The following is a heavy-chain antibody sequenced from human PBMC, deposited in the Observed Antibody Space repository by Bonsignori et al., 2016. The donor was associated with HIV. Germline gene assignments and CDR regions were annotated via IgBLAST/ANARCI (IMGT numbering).Heavy chain of an antibody. CDR3: ARDTVDTAMANFDY. D-gene: IGHD5-18*01. Sequence: PGKGLEWIGEINHSGSTNYNPSLKSRVTISVDTSKNQFSLKLSSVTAADTAVYYCARDTVDTAMANFDYWGQGTLVTVSS. J-gene: IGHJ4*02. CDR2: INHSGST. V-gene: IGHV4-34*01.